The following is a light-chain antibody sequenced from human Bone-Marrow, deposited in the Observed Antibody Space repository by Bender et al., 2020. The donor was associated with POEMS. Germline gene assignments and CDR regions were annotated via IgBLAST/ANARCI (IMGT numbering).Light chain of an antibody. CDR3: SSYTAGSKV. CDR2: DVT. CDR1: ISDVGGYNY. J-gene: IGLJ1*01. Sequence: QSALTQPASVSGSPGQSITISCTGTISDVGGYNYVTWYQQHPDRAPRLIIYDVTNRPSGVSDRFSGSKSGNTASLTISGLQAEDEADYYCSSYTAGSKVFGTGTKVTVV. V-gene: IGLV2-14*03.